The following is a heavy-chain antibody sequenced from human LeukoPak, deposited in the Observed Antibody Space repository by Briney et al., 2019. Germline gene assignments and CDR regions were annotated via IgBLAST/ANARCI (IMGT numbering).Heavy chain of an antibody. CDR2: IYYSGNT. CDR3: ARQDEGSDY. V-gene: IGHV4-39*01. CDR1: GGSITSSRHY. J-gene: IGHJ4*02. Sequence: SETLSLTCTVSGGSITSSRHYWAWVRQSPGKGLEWIGCIYYSGNTYYNPSLESRVTISVDTSKNQFSLKLSSVTAADTAVYYCARQDEGSDYWGQGTLVTVSS.